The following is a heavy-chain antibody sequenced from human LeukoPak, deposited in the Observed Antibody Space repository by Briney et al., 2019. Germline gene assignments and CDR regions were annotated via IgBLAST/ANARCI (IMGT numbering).Heavy chain of an antibody. J-gene: IGHJ5*02. CDR2: IYYSGST. CDR3: ARRLGYCSSTSCYSNWFDP. D-gene: IGHD2-2*01. CDR1: GRSISSSSYC. Sequence: SETLSLTCTVSGRSISSSSYCWGWIRQPPGKGLEWIGSIYYSGSTYYNPSLKSRVTISVDTSKNQFSLKLSSVTAADTAVYYCARRLGYCSSTSCYSNWFDPWGQGTLVTVSS. V-gene: IGHV4-39*01.